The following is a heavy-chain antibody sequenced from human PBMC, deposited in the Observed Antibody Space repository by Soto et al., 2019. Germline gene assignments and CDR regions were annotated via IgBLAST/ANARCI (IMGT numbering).Heavy chain of an antibody. CDR2: IYSGGST. CDR1: GFTVSSNY. J-gene: IGHJ5*02. V-gene: IGHV3-66*04. Sequence: GGSLRLSCAASGFTVSSNYMSWVRQAPGKGLEWVSVIYSGGSTYYADSVKGRFTISRDNSKNTLYLQMNSLRAEDTAVYYCARHVLDSSGYYLIPDWFDPWGQGTLVTVSS. CDR3: ARHVLDSSGYYLIPDWFDP. D-gene: IGHD3-22*01.